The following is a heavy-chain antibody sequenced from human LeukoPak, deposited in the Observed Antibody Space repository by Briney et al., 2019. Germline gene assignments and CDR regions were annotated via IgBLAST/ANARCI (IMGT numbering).Heavy chain of an antibody. D-gene: IGHD2-2*01. CDR1: GFDLTRHA. Sequence: PGGSLRLSCAASGFDLTRHAMSWVRQTPGKGLEWVSTVSYAGSSTYCADSVRGRFTISRDNSKNTLFLHMDSLRAEDTAVYYCAIPVGLEAPTASRYFDLWGRGTQVTVSS. J-gene: IGHJ2*01. CDR3: AIPVGLEAPTASRYFDL. CDR2: VSYAGSST. V-gene: IGHV3-23*01.